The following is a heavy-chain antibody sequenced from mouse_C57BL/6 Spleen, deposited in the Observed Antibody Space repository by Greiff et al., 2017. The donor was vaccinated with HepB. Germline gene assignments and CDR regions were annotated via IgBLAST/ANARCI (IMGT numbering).Heavy chain of an antibody. CDR3: ARSECLYYYGSSYVWFAY. J-gene: IGHJ3*01. Sequence: QVQLQQSGAELVKPGASVKISCKASGYAFSSYWMNWVKQRPGKGLEWIGQIYPGDGDTNYNGKFKGKATLTADKSSSTAYMQLSSLTSEDSAVYFCARSECLYYYGSSYVWFAYWGQGTLVTVSA. CDR1: GYAFSSYW. V-gene: IGHV1-80*01. D-gene: IGHD1-1*01. CDR2: IYPGDGDT.